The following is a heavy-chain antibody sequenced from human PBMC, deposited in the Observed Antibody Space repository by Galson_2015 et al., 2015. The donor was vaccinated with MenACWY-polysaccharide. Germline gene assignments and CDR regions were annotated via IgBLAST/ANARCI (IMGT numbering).Heavy chain of an antibody. Sequence: TLSLTCTVSGDSITSGGYFWSWIRQHPGEGPEWIASISYDGGTYYNPSLKSRVTISVDTPKNQFSLKLNSVTAADTAVYYCARGGRAVSNRNWFDPWGQGTLVTVSS. CDR3: ARGGRAVSNRNWFDP. CDR2: ISYDGGT. D-gene: IGHD3-16*01. J-gene: IGHJ5*02. V-gene: IGHV4-31*03. CDR1: GDSITSGGYF.